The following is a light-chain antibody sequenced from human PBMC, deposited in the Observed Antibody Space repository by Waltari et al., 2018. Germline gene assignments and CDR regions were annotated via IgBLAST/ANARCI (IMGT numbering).Light chain of an antibody. Sequence: QSALTQPRSVSGSPGQSVTISCTGTSSDVGGYKYLSWYQHHPGKAPKLMIYDVSKRPSGVPDRFSSCKSGNTASLTSSGLRAEDEADYCCCSYAGSFYVFGTGTKVTVL. CDR2: DVS. CDR1: SSDVGGYKY. V-gene: IGLV2-11*01. J-gene: IGLJ1*01. CDR3: CSYAGSFYV.